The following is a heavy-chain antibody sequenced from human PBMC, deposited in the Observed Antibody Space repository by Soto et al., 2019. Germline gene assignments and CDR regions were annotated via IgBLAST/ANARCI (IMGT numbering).Heavy chain of an antibody. CDR2: ISANGQGI. Sequence: GGSLRLSCAASGFTFNNYAMSWVRQAPGKGLEWVSAISANGQGIYYADSVKGRFIISRDNSKNTVFLHMDSLTAEDTAVYYCAKDRDYPRVYFHYWGQGTLVTVSS. V-gene: IGHV3-23*01. CDR1: GFTFNNYA. D-gene: IGHD3-10*01. CDR3: AKDRDYPRVYFHY. J-gene: IGHJ4*02.